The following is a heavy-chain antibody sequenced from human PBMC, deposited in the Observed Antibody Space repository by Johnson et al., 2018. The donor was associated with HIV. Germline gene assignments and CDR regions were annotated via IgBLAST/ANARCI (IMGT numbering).Heavy chain of an antibody. V-gene: IGHV3-30*04. CDR1: GFTFSRYA. D-gene: IGHD1-14*01. J-gene: IGHJ3*02. CDR2: ISYDGSNK. Sequence: QVQLVESGGGVVQPGRSLRLSCAVSGFTFSRYAMHWVRQAPVKGLEWVAVISYDGSNKYYADSVKGRFTISRDNAKNSLYLQMNSLRAEDTAVYYCARDITPHKEGDAFDIWGQGTMVTVSS. CDR3: ARDITPHKEGDAFDI.